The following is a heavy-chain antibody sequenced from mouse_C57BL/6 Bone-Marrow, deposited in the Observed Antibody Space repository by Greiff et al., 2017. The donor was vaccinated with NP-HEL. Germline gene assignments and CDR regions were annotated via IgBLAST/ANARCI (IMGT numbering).Heavy chain of an antibody. CDR1: GYTFTDYN. J-gene: IGHJ1*03. Sequence: VQLQQSGPELVKPGASVKIPCKASGYTFTDYNMDWVKQSHGKSLEWIGDINPNNGGTIYNQKFKGKATLTVDKSSSTAYMELRSLTSEDTAVYYCAREGYDGYFHWYFDVWGTGTTVTVSS. D-gene: IGHD2-3*01. CDR2: INPNNGGT. V-gene: IGHV1-18*01. CDR3: AREGYDGYFHWYFDV.